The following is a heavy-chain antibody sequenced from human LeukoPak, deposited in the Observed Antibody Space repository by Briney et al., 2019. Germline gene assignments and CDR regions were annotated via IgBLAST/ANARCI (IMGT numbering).Heavy chain of an antibody. CDR1: GYTFTSYG. D-gene: IGHD6-19*01. V-gene: IGHV1-18*01. CDR3: ARGSAYSSGWYLYY. Sequence: ASVKVSCTASGYTFTSYGISWVRQAPGQGLEWMGWISAYNGNINYAQKLQGRVTMTTDTSTSTAYLELRSLRSDDTAVYYCARGSAYSSGWYLYYWGQGTLVTVSS. CDR2: ISAYNGNI. J-gene: IGHJ4*02.